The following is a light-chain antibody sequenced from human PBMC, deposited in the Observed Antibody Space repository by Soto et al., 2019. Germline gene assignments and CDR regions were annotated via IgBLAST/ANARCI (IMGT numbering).Light chain of an antibody. CDR1: QSISSW. Sequence: DIHITQSPSSLSSSVGDRVTITCLASQSISSWLAWYQQKPGKAPKLLIYAASSLQSGVPSRFSGSGSGTDFTLTISSLQPEDFATYYCQQSYSTPITFGQGTRLET. CDR2: AAS. V-gene: IGKV1-39*01. CDR3: QQSYSTPIT. J-gene: IGKJ5*01.